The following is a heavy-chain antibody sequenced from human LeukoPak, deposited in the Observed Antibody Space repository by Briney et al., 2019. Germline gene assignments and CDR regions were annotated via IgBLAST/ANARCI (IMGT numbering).Heavy chain of an antibody. CDR1: GGSINNYY. D-gene: IGHD3-22*01. J-gene: IGHJ4*02. V-gene: IGHV4-59*01. Sequence: SETLSLTCAVSGGSINNYYWSWIRQPPGKGLEWIGYIYDSGSTNYNPSLKSRVTTSLDTSKNQGSLELSSVTAADTAVYYCASLPSNYYDSSGYYSAPPYSFDYWGQGTLVTVSS. CDR3: ASLPSNYYDSSGYYSAPPYSFDY. CDR2: IYDSGST.